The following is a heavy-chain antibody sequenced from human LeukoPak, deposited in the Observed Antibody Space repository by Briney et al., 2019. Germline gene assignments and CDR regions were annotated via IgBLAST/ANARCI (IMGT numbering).Heavy chain of an antibody. CDR1: GFTFSSYE. J-gene: IGHJ4*02. D-gene: IGHD2-2*02. Sequence: PGGSLRLSCAASGFTFSSYEMNWVRQAPGKGLEWVSFISTSGTSIYYTDSVRGRFTISRDNAKNSLYLQMNSLRAEDTAVYYCARGACSSTNCYKDWGQGTLVTVSS. CDR3: ARGACSSTNCYKD. CDR2: ISTSGTSI. V-gene: IGHV3-48*03.